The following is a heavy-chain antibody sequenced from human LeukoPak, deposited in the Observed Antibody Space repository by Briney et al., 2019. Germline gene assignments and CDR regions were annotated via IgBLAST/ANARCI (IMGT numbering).Heavy chain of an antibody. J-gene: IGHJ6*03. D-gene: IGHD6-19*01. CDR2: IKTDGSIT. CDR1: GFSFSVYW. Sequence: GGSLRLSCAASGFSFSVYWMHWVRRAPGKGPVWVSRIKTDGSITDYADSVKGRFTISRDNAKNTLYLQMNSLRAEDTAVYFCAKGSKAVLFTRDHYMDVWGKGTTVTISS. CDR3: AKGSKAVLFTRDHYMDV. V-gene: IGHV3-74*01.